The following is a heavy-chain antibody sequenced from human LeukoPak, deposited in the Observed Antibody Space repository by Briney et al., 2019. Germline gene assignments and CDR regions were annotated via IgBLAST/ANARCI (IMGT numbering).Heavy chain of an antibody. V-gene: IGHV4-39*01. D-gene: IGHD2-15*01. CDR2: IYFNGRS. CDR3: ARHWKYCSVGSCSDNWFDS. J-gene: IGHJ5*01. CDR1: GGSLTSSSYY. Sequence: PSETLTLTCTASGGSLTSSSYYWGWIRQSPGKGLEWYGSIYFNGRSYYNPSLKSRVTISADTSKNQFSLKLTSVTAADTAVYYCARHWKYCSVGSCSDNWFDSWGPGTLVTVSS.